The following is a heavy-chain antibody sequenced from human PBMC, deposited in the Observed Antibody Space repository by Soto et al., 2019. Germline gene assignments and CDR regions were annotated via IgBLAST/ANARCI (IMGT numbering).Heavy chain of an antibody. Sequence: GASVKVSCKASGYTFTGYYMHWVRQAPGQGLEWMGWINPNSGGTNYVQKFQGRVTMTRDTSISTAYMELSRLRSDDTAVYYCARGKDYDYVWGSYRSPLDYWGQGTLVTVSS. J-gene: IGHJ4*02. D-gene: IGHD3-16*02. CDR2: INPNSGGT. V-gene: IGHV1-2*02. CDR3: ARGKDYDYVWGSYRSPLDY. CDR1: GYTFTGYY.